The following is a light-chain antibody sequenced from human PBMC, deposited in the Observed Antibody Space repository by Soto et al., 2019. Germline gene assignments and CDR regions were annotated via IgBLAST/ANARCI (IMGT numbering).Light chain of an antibody. CDR3: QQYGSSPIT. CDR2: DAS. CDR1: QSVSSY. V-gene: IGKV3-20*01. Sequence: EIVLTQSPGTLPLYPGERATLSCRASQSVSSYLAWYQQKPGQAPRLLIYDASNRATGIPDRFSGSGSGTDFTLTISRLEPEDFAVYYCQQYGSSPITFGQGTRLEIK. J-gene: IGKJ5*01.